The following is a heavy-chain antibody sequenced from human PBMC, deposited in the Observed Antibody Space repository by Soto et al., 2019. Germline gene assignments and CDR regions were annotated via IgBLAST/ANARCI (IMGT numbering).Heavy chain of an antibody. CDR3: ARRLVPTVNNYYYYGMDV. D-gene: IGHD2-15*01. Sequence: GESLKISCKGSGYSFTSYWISWVLQMPGKGLEWMGRIDPSDSYTNYSPSFQGHVTISADKSISTAYLQWSSLKASDTAMYYCARRLVPTVNNYYYYGMDVWGQGTTVTVSS. CDR2: IDPSDSYT. V-gene: IGHV5-10-1*01. J-gene: IGHJ6*02. CDR1: GYSFTSYW.